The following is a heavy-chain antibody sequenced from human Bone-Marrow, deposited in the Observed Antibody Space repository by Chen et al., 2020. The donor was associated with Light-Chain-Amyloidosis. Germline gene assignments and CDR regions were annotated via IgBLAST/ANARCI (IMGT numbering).Heavy chain of an antibody. CDR2: IYYSGST. D-gene: IGHD3-22*01. Sequence: QLQLQESGPGLVXXXETLXXXCTVSGGSISSSSYYWGWIRQPPGKGLEWIGSIYYSGSTYYNPSLKSRVTIXVDTSXXXXXXXXXXXXXXXXAVXXXXRSYSSGPRDAFDIWGQGTMVTVSS. CDR1: GGSISSSSYY. CDR3: XRSYSSGPRDAFDI. V-gene: IGHV4-39*01. J-gene: IGHJ3*02.